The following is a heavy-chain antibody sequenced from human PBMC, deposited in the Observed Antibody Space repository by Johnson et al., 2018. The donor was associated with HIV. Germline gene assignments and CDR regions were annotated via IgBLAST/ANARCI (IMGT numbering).Heavy chain of an antibody. J-gene: IGHJ3*02. V-gene: IGHV3-7*01. CDR3: ARDGPWLQSQRDAFDI. CDR2: IKQDGTEK. D-gene: IGHD5-24*01. Sequence: VQLVESGGGVVRPGGSLRLSCAASGFTFDDYGMSWVRQAPGKGLEWVANIKQDGTEKYYVGSVKGRFTISRDNAKNSLYLQMSSLRAEDTAVYYCARDGPWLQSQRDAFDIWGQGTMVTVSS. CDR1: GFTFDDYG.